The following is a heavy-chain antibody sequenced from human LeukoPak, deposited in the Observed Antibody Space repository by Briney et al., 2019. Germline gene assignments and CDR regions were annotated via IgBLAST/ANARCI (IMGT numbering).Heavy chain of an antibody. CDR1: GFTFSSYG. CDR3: AKSLDYYGSGSHFDY. D-gene: IGHD3-10*01. V-gene: IGHV3-23*01. Sequence: GGSLRLSCAASGFTFSSYGMSWVRQAPGKGLEWVSAISGSGGSTYYADSVKGRFTISRDNSKNTLYLQMNSLRAEDTAAYYCAKSLDYYGSGSHFDYWGQGTLVTVSS. J-gene: IGHJ4*02. CDR2: ISGSGGST.